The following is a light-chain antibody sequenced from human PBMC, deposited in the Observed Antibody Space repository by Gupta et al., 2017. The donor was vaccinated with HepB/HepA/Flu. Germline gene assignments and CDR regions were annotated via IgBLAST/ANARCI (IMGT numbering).Light chain of an antibody. Sequence: QPVLTPSSSASASRGPSVKLPRTLSSGHSSVIIAWHQQQPGKAPRDLMKLEDSGSYNKGSGVPDRFSGSSSGADRYLTISKLQSEDEADYDCENGDSNTRVFGGGTKRTDL. CDR1: SGHSSVI. CDR3: ENGDSNTRV. V-gene: IGLV4-60*03. J-gene: IGLJ2*01. CDR2: LEDSGSY.